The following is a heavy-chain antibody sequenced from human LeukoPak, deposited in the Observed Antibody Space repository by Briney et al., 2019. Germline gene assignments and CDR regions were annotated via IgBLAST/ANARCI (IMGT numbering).Heavy chain of an antibody. D-gene: IGHD6-25*01. CDR3: ARSGVPYYYYYMDV. J-gene: IGHJ6*03. CDR2: IKQDGSEK. V-gene: IGHV3-7*01. CDR1: GLTFSSYW. Sequence: GSLRLSCAASGLTFSSYWMSWVRQAPGKGLEWVANIKQDGSEKYYVDSVKGRFTISRDNAKNSLYLQMNSLRAEDTAVYYCARSGVPYYYYYMDVWGKGTTVTVSS.